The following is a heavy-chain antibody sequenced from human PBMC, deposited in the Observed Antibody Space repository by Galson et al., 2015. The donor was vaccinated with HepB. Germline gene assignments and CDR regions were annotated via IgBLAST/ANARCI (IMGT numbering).Heavy chain of an antibody. J-gene: IGHJ4*02. Sequence: ASGYKFTSYYMHWVRQAPGQGLEWMGIINPSGGSTDYAQKLQGRLTMTRDTSTSTVFMELSSLRSEDTAVYHCARGVLLWDGPDYWGQGTLVTVSS. CDR1: GYKFTSYY. CDR3: ARGVLLWDGPDY. D-gene: IGHD3-10*01. V-gene: IGHV1-46*01. CDR2: INPSGGST.